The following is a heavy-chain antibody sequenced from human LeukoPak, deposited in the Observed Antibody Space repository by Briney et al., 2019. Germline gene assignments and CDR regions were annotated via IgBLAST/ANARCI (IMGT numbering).Heavy chain of an antibody. V-gene: IGHV3-64*02. CDR1: GFVFSNYA. J-gene: IGHJ6*03. D-gene: IGHD3-10*01. CDR2: ISSNGGGT. CDR3: ARRGGLWFGELWDYYYYMDV. Sequence: PGGSLRLSCAASGFVFSNYAMHWVRQAPGKGLQYVSAISSNGGGTYYADSGKGRFSISRDNSKNTLYLQMGSLRAEDMAAYYCARRGGLWFGELWDYYYYMDVWGKGTTVTVSS.